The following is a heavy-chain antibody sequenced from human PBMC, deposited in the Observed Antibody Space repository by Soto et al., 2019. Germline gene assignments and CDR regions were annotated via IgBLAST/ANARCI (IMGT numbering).Heavy chain of an antibody. CDR2: IWYDGSNE. CDR1: GFSFSSYS. D-gene: IGHD3-22*01. J-gene: IGHJ3*02. V-gene: IGHV3-33*01. Sequence: QVQLVESGGGVVQPGKSLRLSCAASGFSFSSYSMHWVRQAPGKGLEWVAVIWYDGSNEDYADSVKGRFAISRDNSKNTLYLQMNSLRADDTAVYYCARDRDYYDNSGYALDIWGQGTVVTVSS. CDR3: ARDRDYYDNSGYALDI.